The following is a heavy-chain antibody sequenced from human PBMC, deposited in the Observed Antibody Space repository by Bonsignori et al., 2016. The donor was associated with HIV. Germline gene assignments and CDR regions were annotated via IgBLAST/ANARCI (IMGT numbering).Heavy chain of an antibody. CDR3: ARPAFPPGPIAAAVSST. J-gene: IGHJ4*02. Sequence: VRQMPGKGLEWMGIIYPGDSDTRYSPSFQGQVTISADKSISTAYLQWSSLKASDTAMYYCARPAFPPGPIAAAVSSTGGQGTLVTVSS. V-gene: IGHV5-51*01. CDR2: IYPGDSDT. D-gene: IGHD6-13*01.